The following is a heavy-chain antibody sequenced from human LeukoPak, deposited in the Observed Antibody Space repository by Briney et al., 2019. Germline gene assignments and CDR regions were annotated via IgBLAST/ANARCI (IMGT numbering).Heavy chain of an antibody. CDR2: IWGSGGST. D-gene: IGHD3-9*01. V-gene: IGHV3-23*01. CDR1: RFTFSNYA. J-gene: IGHJ5*02. Sequence: GGSLRVSCAVARFTFSNYAMSWVRQAPGKGLEWVSGIWGSGGSTYYADSVKGRFTFFGDNSRNTLYLQMNSLRAEDTAVYYCAKDRGGLRYFDWLLLSWFDPWGQGTLVTVSS. CDR3: AKDRGGLRYFDWLLLSWFDP.